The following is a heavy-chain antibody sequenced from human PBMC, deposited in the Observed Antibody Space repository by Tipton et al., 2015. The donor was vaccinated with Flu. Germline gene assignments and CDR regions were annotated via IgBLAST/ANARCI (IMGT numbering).Heavy chain of an antibody. J-gene: IGHJ3*02. D-gene: IGHD4/OR15-4a*01. CDR1: GGSISSYY. V-gene: IGHV4-59*01. Sequence: TLSLTCTVSGGSISSYYWSWIRQPPGKGLEWIGHIYYSGSTNYNPSLKSRVTISVDTSKNQFSLKLSSVTAADTAVYYCARRTMAENDAFDIWGQGTMVTVSS. CDR3: ARRTMAENDAFDI. CDR2: IYYSGST.